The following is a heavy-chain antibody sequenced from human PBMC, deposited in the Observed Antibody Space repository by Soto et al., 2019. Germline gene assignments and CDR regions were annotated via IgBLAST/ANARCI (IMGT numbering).Heavy chain of an antibody. CDR2: ISSSSSYI. J-gene: IGHJ5*02. CDR3: AREEVSSGWSYT. D-gene: IGHD6-19*01. CDR1: GFTFSSYS. V-gene: IGHV3-21*01. Sequence: SGGSLRLSCAASGFTFSSYSMNWVRQAPGKGLEWVSSISSSSSYIYYADSVKGRFTISRDNAKNSLYLQMNSLRAEDTAVYYCAREEVSSGWSYTWGQGTLVTAPQ.